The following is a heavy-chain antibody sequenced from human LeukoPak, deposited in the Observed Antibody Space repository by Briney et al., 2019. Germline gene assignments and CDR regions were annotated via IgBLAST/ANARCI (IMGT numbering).Heavy chain of an antibody. J-gene: IGHJ4*02. CDR2: MNPNSGNT. CDR1: GYTFTSYD. D-gene: IGHD6-19*01. Sequence: PPGSVKVSFKASGYTFTSYDINWVRPATGQGLEWMGWMNPNSGNTGYAQKFQGRVTITRNTSISTAYMELSSLRSEDTAVYYCATVNPSSGWYKFDYWGQGTLVTVSS. CDR3: ATVNPSSGWYKFDY. V-gene: IGHV1-8*03.